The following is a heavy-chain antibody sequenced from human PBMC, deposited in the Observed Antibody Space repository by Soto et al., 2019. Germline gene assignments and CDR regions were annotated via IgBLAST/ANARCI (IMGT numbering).Heavy chain of an antibody. V-gene: IGHV3-23*01. J-gene: IGHJ4*02. CDR2: ISGSGGST. CDR3: AKKVYMDYDILTGYYSYFDY. CDR1: GFTFSSYA. Sequence: GGSLRLSCAASGFTFSSYAMSWVRQAPGKGLEWVSAISGSGGSTYYAHSVKGRFTISRDNSKNTLYLQMTSLRAEDTAVYYCAKKVYMDYDILTGYYSYFDYWGQGTLVTVSS. D-gene: IGHD3-9*01.